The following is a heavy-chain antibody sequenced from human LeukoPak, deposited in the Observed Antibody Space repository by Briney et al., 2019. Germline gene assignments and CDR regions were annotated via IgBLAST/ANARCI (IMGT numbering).Heavy chain of an antibody. Sequence: PSETLSLTCTVSGGSISSYYWSWIRQPPGKGLEWIGYIYYSGSTNYNPSLKSRVTISVDTSKNQFSLKLSSVTAADTAVYYCARDTYYHAFDIWGQGTMVTVSS. CDR3: ARDTYYHAFDI. V-gene: IGHV4-59*01. CDR2: IYYSGST. J-gene: IGHJ3*02. CDR1: GGSISSYY. D-gene: IGHD3-10*01.